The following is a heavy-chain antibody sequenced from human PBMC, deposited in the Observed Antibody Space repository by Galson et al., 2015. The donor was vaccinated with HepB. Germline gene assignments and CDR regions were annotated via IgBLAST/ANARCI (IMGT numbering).Heavy chain of an antibody. V-gene: IGHV3-30*04. J-gene: IGHJ2*01. CDR3: ARGQQWLGYWYFDL. D-gene: IGHD6-19*01. CDR1: GFTFSSYA. Sequence: SLRLSCAASGFTFSSYAMHWVRQAPGKGLEWVAVISYDGSNKYYADSVKGRFTISRDNSKNTLYLQMNSLRAEDTAVYYCARGQQWLGYWYFDLWGRGTLVTVSS. CDR2: ISYDGSNK.